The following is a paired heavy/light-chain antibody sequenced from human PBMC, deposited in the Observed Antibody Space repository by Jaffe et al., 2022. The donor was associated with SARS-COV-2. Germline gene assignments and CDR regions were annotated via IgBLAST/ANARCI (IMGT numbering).Light chain of an antibody. J-gene: IGKJ2*01. CDR1: QNINNW. CDR3: QQYDSFSYT. Sequence: DIQMTQSPSTLSASVGDRVTITCRASQNINNWLAWYQQKPGKAPNLLIYKASNLEGGVPSRFSGSGSGTEFTLTISSLQPDDLAIYYCQQYDSFSYTFGQGTKLEIK. CDR2: KAS. V-gene: IGKV1-5*03.
Heavy chain of an antibody. D-gene: IGHD6-6*01. CDR1: GFSFSPYG. CDR3: AKGSSTWPRYYFDS. V-gene: IGHV3-30*18. Sequence: QVQLVESGGGVVQPGRSLRLSCAASGFSFSPYGMHWVRQAPGKGLEWVAVISYDDGRSKYYVDSVKGRFTISRDNSKNTLYLQMNSLRAEDTAVYYCAKGSSTWPRYYFDSWGQGTPVTVSS. J-gene: IGHJ4*02. CDR2: ISYDDGRSK.